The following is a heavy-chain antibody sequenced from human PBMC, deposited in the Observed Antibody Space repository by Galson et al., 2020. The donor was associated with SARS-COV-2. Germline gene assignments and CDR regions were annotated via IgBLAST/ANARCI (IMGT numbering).Heavy chain of an antibody. CDR2: ISTSGST. CDR3: ARDPNPYAFYS. CDR1: GGSINSGYYY. V-gene: IGHV4-61*09. J-gene: IGHJ3*02. Sequence: SETLSLTCTVSGGSINSGYYYWNWIRQPAGKGLEWIGHISTSGSTNYNPSLKSRVTMSIDTSKNQFSLKLSSVTAADTAVYYCARDPNPYAFYSWGQGTMVTVSS.